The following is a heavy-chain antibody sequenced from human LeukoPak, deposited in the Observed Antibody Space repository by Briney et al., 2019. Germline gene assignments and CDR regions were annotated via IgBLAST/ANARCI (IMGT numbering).Heavy chain of an antibody. CDR3: TTDRGGWYYFDY. V-gene: IGHV3-15*01. J-gene: IGHJ4*02. CDR1: GFTFSNAS. D-gene: IGHD6-19*01. CDR2: IKSKTDGGTT. Sequence: GGSLRLSCAASGFTFSNASMSWVRQAPGKGLEWVGRIKSKTDGGTTDYAAPVKGRFTISRDDSKNTLYLQMNSLKTEDTAVYYCTTDRGGWYYFDYWGQGTLVTVSS.